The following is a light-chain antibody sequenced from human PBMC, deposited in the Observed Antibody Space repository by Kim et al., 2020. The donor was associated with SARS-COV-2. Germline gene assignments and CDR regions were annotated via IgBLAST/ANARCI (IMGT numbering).Light chain of an antibody. CDR2: DNN. CDR3: GTWDSSLRVV. V-gene: IGLV1-51*01. CDR1: SSNIGNNY. J-gene: IGLJ2*01. Sequence: QSVLTQPPSVSAAPGQKVTISCSGSSSNIGNNYVSWYQQLPGTAPKLLIYDNNKRPSGIPDRFSGSKSGTSATLGITGLQTGDEAHYYCGTWDSSLRVVFGGGTQLTVL.